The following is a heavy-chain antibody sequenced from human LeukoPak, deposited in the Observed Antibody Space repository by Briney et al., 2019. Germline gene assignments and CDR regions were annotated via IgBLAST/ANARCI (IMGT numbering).Heavy chain of an antibody. CDR1: GFSFSDYY. CDR3: ARDSSGGTFDY. CDR2: ISSSGSTI. V-gene: IGHV3-11*04. J-gene: IGHJ4*02. D-gene: IGHD1-26*01. Sequence: GGSLRLSCAASGFSFSDYYMSWIRQAPGKGLEWVSYISSSGSTIYYAASVKGQFTISRDNAKNPLYLQMNTLRAADTAVYHCARDSSGGTFDYWGQGTLVTVSS.